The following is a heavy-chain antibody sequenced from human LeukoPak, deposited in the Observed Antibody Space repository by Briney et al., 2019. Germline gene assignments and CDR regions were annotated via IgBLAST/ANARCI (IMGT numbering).Heavy chain of an antibody. J-gene: IGHJ4*02. CDR3: VRNLAVAGTCFDS. CDR1: GFTFRNYW. Sequence: GGSLRLSCAASGFTFRNYWMSWVRRAPGTGLEWVANIKQDGSDRNYVTSVRGRFTISRDNAESSLYLRMNSLRVEDTAVYYCVRNLAVAGTCFDSWGQGTLVTVSS. D-gene: IGHD6-19*01. V-gene: IGHV3-7*01. CDR2: IKQDGSDR.